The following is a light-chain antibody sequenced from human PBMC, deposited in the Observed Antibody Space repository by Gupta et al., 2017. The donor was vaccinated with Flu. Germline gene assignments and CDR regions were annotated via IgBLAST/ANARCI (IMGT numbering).Light chain of an antibody. V-gene: IGLV1-51*01. Sequence: CSGSSSNIGNNYVSWYQQLPGTAPKLLIYDNNKRPSGIPDRFSGSKSGTSATLGITGLQTGDEADYYCGTWDSSLSAGGVFGGGTKLTVL. CDR2: DNN. CDR1: SSNIGNNY. J-gene: IGLJ3*02. CDR3: GTWDSSLSAGGV.